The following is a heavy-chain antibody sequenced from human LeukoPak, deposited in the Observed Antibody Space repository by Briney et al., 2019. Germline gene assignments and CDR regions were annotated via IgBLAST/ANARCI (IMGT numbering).Heavy chain of an antibody. V-gene: IGHV1-2*02. CDR2: INPNTGDR. Sequence: ASVKVSYKASGYTFTAYYMHWLRQAPGQGFEWMGWINPNTGDRNYAQKFQGRVTMTRDTTISTAYMELSRLTSDDTAVYYCASYPRYVSSPPFDYWGQGTLVTVSS. J-gene: IGHJ4*02. CDR3: ASYPRYVSSPPFDY. D-gene: IGHD2-15*01. CDR1: GYTFTAYY.